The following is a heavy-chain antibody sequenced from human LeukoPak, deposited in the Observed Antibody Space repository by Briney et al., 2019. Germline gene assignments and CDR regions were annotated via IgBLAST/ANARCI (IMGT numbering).Heavy chain of an antibody. Sequence: SETLSLTCTVSGYSISSGYYWGWIRQPPGKGLEWIGSIYHSGSTYYNPSLKSRVTISVDTSKNQFSLKLSSVTAADTAVYYCARDSMVRGVSFSGGQGTLVTVSS. CDR2: IYHSGST. D-gene: IGHD3-10*01. V-gene: IGHV4-38-2*02. J-gene: IGHJ4*02. CDR1: GYSISSGYY. CDR3: ARDSMVRGVSFS.